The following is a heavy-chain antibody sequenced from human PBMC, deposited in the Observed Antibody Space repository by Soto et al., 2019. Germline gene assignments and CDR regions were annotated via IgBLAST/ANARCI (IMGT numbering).Heavy chain of an antibody. CDR2: ISGSGGST. V-gene: IGHV3-23*01. CDR3: AVSPGTPHYCIAV. D-gene: IGHD6-13*01. J-gene: IGHJ6*02. Sequence: EVQLLESGGGLVQPGGSLRLSCAASGFTFSSYAMSWVRQAPGKGLEWVSAISGSGGSTYYADSVKGRFTISRDNSKNSLYLHMHSLRAEDTAVYYCAVSPGTPHYCIAVWGQGPTVTVSS. CDR1: GFTFSSYA.